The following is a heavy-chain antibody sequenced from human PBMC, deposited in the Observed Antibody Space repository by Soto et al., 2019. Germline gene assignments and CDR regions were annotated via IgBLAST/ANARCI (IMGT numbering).Heavy chain of an antibody. CDR2: IWYDGSNK. Sequence: QVQLVESGGGVVQSGRSLRLSCVASGFTFRNYGMHWVRQAPGKGLEWVAVIWYDGSNKYYAESVKGRFTISRVNSKNTLYLQMTGLRAEDTALYYCARGYGGNCGGFDIWGQGTMVTVSS. CDR3: ARGYGGNCGGFDI. CDR1: GFTFRNYG. V-gene: IGHV3-33*01. J-gene: IGHJ3*02. D-gene: IGHD2-15*01.